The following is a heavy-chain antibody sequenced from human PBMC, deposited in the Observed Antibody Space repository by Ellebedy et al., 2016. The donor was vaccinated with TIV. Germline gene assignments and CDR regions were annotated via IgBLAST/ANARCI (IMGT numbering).Heavy chain of an antibody. Sequence: PGGSLRLSCSASGFTFSSYAMHWVRQAPGKGLEYVSAISSNGGSTYYADSVKGRFTISRDNSKNTLYLQMSSLRAEDTAVYYCVTSLRFLEWLIHPNPDYGMDVWGQGTTVTVSS. CDR2: ISSNGGST. J-gene: IGHJ6*02. V-gene: IGHV3-64D*06. D-gene: IGHD3-3*01. CDR3: VTSLRFLEWLIHPNPDYGMDV. CDR1: GFTFSSYA.